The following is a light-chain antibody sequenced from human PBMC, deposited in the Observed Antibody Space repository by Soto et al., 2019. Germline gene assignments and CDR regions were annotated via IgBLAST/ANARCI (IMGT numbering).Light chain of an antibody. J-gene: IGKJ1*01. V-gene: IGKV1-5*01. CDR2: DAS. CDR3: QQYNTYPWT. CDR1: QSISTW. Sequence: DIQMTQSPSTLSASVGDRVTITCRASQSISTWLAWYQQRPGKAPKLLIYDASRVESGVPSRISGSGSGTDFTVTISSLQPDDFATYYCQQYNTYPWTFGQGTKVEIK.